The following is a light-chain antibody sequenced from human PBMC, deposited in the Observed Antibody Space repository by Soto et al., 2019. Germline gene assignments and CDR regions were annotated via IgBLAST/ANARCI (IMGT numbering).Light chain of an antibody. CDR1: QSITSSY. CDR2: HTS. V-gene: IGKV3-20*01. J-gene: IGKJ2*01. Sequence: EIVLTQSPGTLSLSPGERATLSCRARQSITSSYLAWYQEKPRQAPRLLIYHTSTRATGIPDRFRGSGSGTDFTLIINRLEPEDFAVYYCQQYDTFPYTFGQGTKLEI. CDR3: QQYDTFPYT.